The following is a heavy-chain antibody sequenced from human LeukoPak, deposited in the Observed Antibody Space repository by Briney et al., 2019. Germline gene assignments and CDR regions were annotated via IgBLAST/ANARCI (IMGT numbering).Heavy chain of an antibody. J-gene: IGHJ4*02. CDR3: AGDLSSSWAIDY. CDR1: GFTFSSYA. D-gene: IGHD6-13*01. Sequence: GGSLRLSCAASGFTFSSYAMHWVRQAPGKGLEWVAVISYDGSNKYYADSVKGRFTISRDNSKNTLYLQMNSLRAEDTAVYYCAGDLSSSWAIDYWGQGTLVTVSS. CDR2: ISYDGSNK. V-gene: IGHV3-30-3*01.